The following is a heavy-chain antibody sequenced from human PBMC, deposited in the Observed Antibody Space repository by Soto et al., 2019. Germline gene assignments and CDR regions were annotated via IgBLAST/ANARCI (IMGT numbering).Heavy chain of an antibody. CDR1: GGSISSSSYY. V-gene: IGHV4-39*01. D-gene: IGHD4-17*01. Sequence: QLQLQESGPGLVKPSETLSLTCTVSGGSISSSSYYWGWIRQPPGKGLEWIGIIYYTGSTYYNPSLKGRVTISVGTSKNQYTLKRISVTAADTAVYYCARTTTVTIRKAFDIWGEGTMVAFAS. CDR2: IYYTGST. CDR3: ARTTTVTIRKAFDI. J-gene: IGHJ3*02.